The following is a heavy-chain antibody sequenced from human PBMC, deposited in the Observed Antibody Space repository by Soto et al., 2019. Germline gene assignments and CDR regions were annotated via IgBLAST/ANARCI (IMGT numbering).Heavy chain of an antibody. CDR1: GAPISSPDYY. V-gene: IGHV4-39*01. J-gene: IGHJ5*02. D-gene: IGHD2-15*01. Sequence: PSETLSLTCTVSGAPISSPDYYWGCIRQPPGKGLEWIGTIYYGGSTYYNPPLKSRVTVSVDTSKNQFSLKLNSVTAADTAVYYCVRPDCSATSCWFDPWGQGTLVTVSS. CDR3: VRPDCSATSCWFDP. CDR2: IYYGGST.